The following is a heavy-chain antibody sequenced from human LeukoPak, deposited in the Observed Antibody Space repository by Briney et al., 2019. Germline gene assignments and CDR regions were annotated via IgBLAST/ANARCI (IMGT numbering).Heavy chain of an antibody. D-gene: IGHD1-26*01. CDR2: ISWDGGST. Sequence: GGSLRLSCAASGFTFDDYTMHWVRQAPGKGLEWVSLISWDGGSTYYADSVKGRFTISRDNSKNSQYLQMNSLRTEDTALYYCAKHKTVGATTSGWFDPWGQGTLVTVSS. CDR3: AKHKTVGATTSGWFDP. CDR1: GFTFDDYT. J-gene: IGHJ5*02. V-gene: IGHV3-43*01.